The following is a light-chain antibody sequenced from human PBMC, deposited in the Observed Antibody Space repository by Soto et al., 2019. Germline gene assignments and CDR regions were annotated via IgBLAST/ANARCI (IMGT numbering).Light chain of an antibody. Sequence: EIVLTQSPATLSLSPGDRATLSCRASHSVGSLLAWYQQKPGQAPRLLIYFASSRATGVPPRFSGSGSGTDFTLTIDSLEPEDFALCYCQQRSAWPWTFGQGTKVDIK. CDR1: HSVGSL. CDR2: FAS. J-gene: IGKJ1*01. V-gene: IGKV3-11*01. CDR3: QQRSAWPWT.